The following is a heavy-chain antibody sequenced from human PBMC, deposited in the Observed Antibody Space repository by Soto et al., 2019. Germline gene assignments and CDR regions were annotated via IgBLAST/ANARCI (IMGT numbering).Heavy chain of an antibody. Sequence: QVQLVESGGGVVQPGRSLRLSCAASGFTFSSYGMHWVRQAPGKGLEWVAVIWYDGSNKYYADSVKGRFTISRDNSKNTLYLQMNSLRAEDTAVYYCARDLTPPTHYYYYGMDVWGQGTTVTVSS. J-gene: IGHJ6*02. CDR3: ARDLTPPTHYYYYGMDV. V-gene: IGHV3-33*01. D-gene: IGHD3-9*01. CDR2: IWYDGSNK. CDR1: GFTFSSYG.